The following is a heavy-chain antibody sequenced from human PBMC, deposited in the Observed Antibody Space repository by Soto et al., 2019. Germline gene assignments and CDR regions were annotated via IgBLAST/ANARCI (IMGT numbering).Heavy chain of an antibody. CDR2: IIPILGIA. J-gene: IGHJ6*02. CDR1: GGTFSSYT. V-gene: IGHV1-69*02. CDR3: ARVVRRGYSYGYYGMDV. Sequence: QVQLVQSGAEVKKPGSSVKVSCKASGGTFSSYTISRVRQAPGQGLEWMGRIIPILGIANYAQKFQGRVTITADKPTSTAYMELSSLRSEDTAVYDCARVVRRGYSYGYYGMDVWGQVTTVTVSS. D-gene: IGHD5-18*01.